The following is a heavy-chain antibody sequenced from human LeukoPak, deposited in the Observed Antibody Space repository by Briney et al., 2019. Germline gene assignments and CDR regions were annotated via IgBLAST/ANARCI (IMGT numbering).Heavy chain of an antibody. D-gene: IGHD2-15*01. Sequence: GASVKVSCKASGGTFSSYAISWVRQAPGQGLEWMGRIIPILGIANYAQKFQGRVTITADKSTSTAYMELSSLRSEDTAVYYCARDKVVVVVAATSYYGMDVWGQGTTVTVSS. J-gene: IGHJ6*02. CDR1: GGTFSSYA. CDR3: ARDKVVVVVAATSYYGMDV. CDR2: IIPILGIA. V-gene: IGHV1-69*04.